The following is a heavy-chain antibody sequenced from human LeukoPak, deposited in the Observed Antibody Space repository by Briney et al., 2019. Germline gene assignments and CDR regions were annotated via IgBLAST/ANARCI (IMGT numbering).Heavy chain of an antibody. CDR2: MNPKSGNR. CDR3: ARGFRGEFPRRYYMDV. J-gene: IGHJ6*03. Sequence: GASVKVSCKASGYTFTSYDINWVRQATGQGLEWMGWMNPKSGNRGYAQKFQGRVTMTRNTSIRTAYMELSSLRSDDTAVYYCARGFRGEFPRRYYMDVWGKGTTVTVSS. D-gene: IGHD4-17*01. V-gene: IGHV1-8*01. CDR1: GYTFTSYD.